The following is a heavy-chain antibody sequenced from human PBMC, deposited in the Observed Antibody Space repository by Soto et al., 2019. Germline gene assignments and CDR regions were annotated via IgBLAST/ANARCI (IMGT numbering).Heavy chain of an antibody. CDR2: ISSSSSYI. CDR1: GFTFSSYS. CDR3: ARDGPHQLDESWFDP. V-gene: IGHV3-21*01. Sequence: PGGSLRLSCASSGFTFSSYSMNWVRQAPGKGLEWVSSISSSSSYIYYADSVKGRFTISRDNAKNSLYLQMNSLRAEDTAVYYCARDGPHQLDESWFDPWGQGTLVTVSS. D-gene: IGHD2-2*01. J-gene: IGHJ5*02.